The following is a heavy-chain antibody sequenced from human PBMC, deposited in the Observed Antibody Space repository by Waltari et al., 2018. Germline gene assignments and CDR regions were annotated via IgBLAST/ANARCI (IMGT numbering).Heavy chain of an antibody. Sequence: EVQLLESGGGLVQPGESLRLCCPASGFLFIRSALRWVRQGPGKGLEWVSVISGPGLTTYYADSVKGRFSISRDNSGSTLYLQINSLRGDDTAVYYCAKVGGVAAAEFQFDFWGRGTLVTVSS. J-gene: IGHJ4*02. D-gene: IGHD2-2*01. CDR3: AKVGGVAAAEFQFDF. CDR2: ISGPGLTT. CDR1: GFLFIRSA. V-gene: IGHV3-23*01.